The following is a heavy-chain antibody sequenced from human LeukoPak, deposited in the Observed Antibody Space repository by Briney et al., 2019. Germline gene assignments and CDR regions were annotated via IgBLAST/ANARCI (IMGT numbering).Heavy chain of an antibody. J-gene: IGHJ3*02. V-gene: IGHV3-23*01. D-gene: IGHD6-13*01. CDR3: AKAYSSSLYGDAFHI. CDR1: GFTSKFYA. CDR2: ITGDASVT. Sequence: GGSLRLSCAGSGFTSKFYAMTGVRQAPGKGLEWVSGITGDASVTYDADSVKGRFNISRDNAKNTLYLQLNSLRVEDTAVYYCAKAYSSSLYGDAFHIWSQGTKVTVSP.